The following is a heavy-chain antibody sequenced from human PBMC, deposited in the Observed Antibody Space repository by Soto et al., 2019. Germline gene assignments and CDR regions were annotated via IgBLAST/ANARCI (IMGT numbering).Heavy chain of an antibody. Sequence: ASVKVPCKSSGYTFTSYGIIWVRQAPGQGLEWMGWISAYNGNTNYAQKLQGRVTMTTDTSTSTAYMELRSLRSDDTAVYYCARDRFLEWLLYYYYGMDVWGQGTTVNVSS. V-gene: IGHV1-18*01. J-gene: IGHJ6*02. CDR3: ARDRFLEWLLYYYYGMDV. D-gene: IGHD3-3*01. CDR2: ISAYNGNT. CDR1: GYTFTSYG.